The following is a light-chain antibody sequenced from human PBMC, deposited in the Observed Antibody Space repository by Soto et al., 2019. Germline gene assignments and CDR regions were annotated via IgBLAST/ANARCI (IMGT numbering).Light chain of an antibody. Sequence: DIQMTQSPSTLSASVGDRVTITCRASQNIGTSLAWYQQTPGKAPKLLISDASNLQSGVPSRFSGSGSGTDFTLTISCLQSEDFATYYCQQYYSFPPTFGQGTKVDIK. J-gene: IGKJ1*01. CDR2: DAS. CDR1: QNIGTS. CDR3: QQYYSFPPT. V-gene: IGKV1-5*01.